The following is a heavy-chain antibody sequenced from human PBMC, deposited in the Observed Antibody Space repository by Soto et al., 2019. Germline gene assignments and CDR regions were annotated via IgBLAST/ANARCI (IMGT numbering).Heavy chain of an antibody. Sequence: LGESLKISCKGSGYSFTSYWISWVRQIPGKGLEWMGRIDPSDSYTKYSPSFQGHVTISADKSISTAYVQWSSLKASDTAMYYCARQGYYYYYGMDVWGQGTTVTVSS. J-gene: IGHJ6*02. CDR3: ARQGYYYYYGMDV. V-gene: IGHV5-10-1*01. CDR2: IDPSDSYT. CDR1: GYSFTSYW.